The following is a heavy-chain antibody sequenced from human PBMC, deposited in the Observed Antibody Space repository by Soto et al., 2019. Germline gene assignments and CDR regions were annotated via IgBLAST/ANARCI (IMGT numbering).Heavy chain of an antibody. CDR3: ARAAVAAGGPFDK. CDR2: VNHGGST. CDR1: GGSLSGFF. J-gene: IGHJ4*02. Sequence: SEALCLSWAGSGGSLSGFFWGGIRQPPGKELEWIGEVNHGGSTNYTPSLKSRVTISSDTSKNHFSLTLRSVTAADTAVYYCARAAVAAGGPFDKWGQGALVT. D-gene: IGHD2-15*01. V-gene: IGHV4-34*01.